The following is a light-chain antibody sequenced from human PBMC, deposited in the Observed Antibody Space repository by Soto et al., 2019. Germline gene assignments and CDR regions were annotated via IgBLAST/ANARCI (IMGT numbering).Light chain of an antibody. V-gene: IGKV3-20*01. J-gene: IGKJ2*01. Sequence: EIVLTQSPGTLSLSPGERATLSCRASQSVSSSYLAWYQQKPGQAPRLLIYGASSRATGIPDRFSGSGSGIDLTLSISRLEPEDYAVYYCQQYGSSPVTFGQGTKLEIK. CDR2: GAS. CDR1: QSVSSSY. CDR3: QQYGSSPVT.